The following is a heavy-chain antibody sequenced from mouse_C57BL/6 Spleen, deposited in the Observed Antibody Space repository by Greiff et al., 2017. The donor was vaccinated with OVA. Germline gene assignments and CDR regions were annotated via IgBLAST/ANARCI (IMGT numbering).Heavy chain of an antibody. V-gene: IGHV1-47*01. J-gene: IGHJ4*01. CDR1: GYTFTTYP. CDR2: FHPYNDDT. D-gene: IGHD1-1*01. Sequence: QVQLKESGAELVKPGASVKMSCKASGYTFTTYPIEWMKQNHGKSLEWIGNFHPYNDDTKYNEKFKGKATLTVEKSSSTVYLELSRLTSDDSAVYYGARQNYGSSDGYAMDYWGQGTSVTVSS. CDR3: ARQNYGSSDGYAMDY.